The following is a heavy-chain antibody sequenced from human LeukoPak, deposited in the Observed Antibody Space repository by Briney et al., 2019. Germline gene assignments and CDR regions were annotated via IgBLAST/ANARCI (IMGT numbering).Heavy chain of an antibody. CDR1: GGSFSGYH. CDR3: ASDKGYSNNYFDY. CDR2: IYYSGST. Sequence: SETLSLTCAVYGGSFSGYHWSWIRQPPGKGLEWIASIYYSGSTYYNSSLKSRVTISVDTSRNQFSLKLSSVTAADTALYYCASDKGYSNNYFDYWGQGTLVTVSS. V-gene: IGHV4-34*01. J-gene: IGHJ4*01. D-gene: IGHD6-13*01.